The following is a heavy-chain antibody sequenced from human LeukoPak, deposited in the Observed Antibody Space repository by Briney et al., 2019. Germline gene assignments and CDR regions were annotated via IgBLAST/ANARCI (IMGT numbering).Heavy chain of an antibody. V-gene: IGHV4-59*01. CDR2: IYYSGST. CDR3: ARDGGGYNYGEFDY. J-gene: IGHJ4*02. CDR1: VDSISRYH. Sequence: LEALSLTRTVSVDSISRYHWSWMRPPPGKGLEWVGYIYYSGSTNYKYSVRRQIYISIDTSKNKFSLNLSSVTAADTAVYYCARDGGGYNYGEFDYWGQGPLFPASS. D-gene: IGHD5-18*01.